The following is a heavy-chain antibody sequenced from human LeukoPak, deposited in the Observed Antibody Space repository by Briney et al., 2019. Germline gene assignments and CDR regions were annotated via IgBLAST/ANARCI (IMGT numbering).Heavy chain of an antibody. CDR1: GGSISSYY. D-gene: IGHD3-22*01. CDR3: ATTSGYRNYYYYYIDV. J-gene: IGHJ6*03. CDR2: IYYSGGT. V-gene: IGHV4-59*08. Sequence: KPSETLSLTCTVSGGSISSYYWNWIRQPPGKGLEWIGCIYYSGGTKYNPSLKSRVTISIDTSKNQFSLTLTSVTAADTAVYYCATTSGYRNYYYYYIDVWGKGTTVTVSS.